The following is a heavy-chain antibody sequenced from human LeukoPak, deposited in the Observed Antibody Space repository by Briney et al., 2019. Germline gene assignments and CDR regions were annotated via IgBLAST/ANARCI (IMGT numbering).Heavy chain of an antibody. CDR1: GYSFTSYW. V-gene: IGHV5-51*01. J-gene: IGHJ6*02. D-gene: IGHD3-9*01. CDR3: ARHPPSGILTGAGDYYYGMDV. CDR2: IYPGDSDT. Sequence: GESLQISCKGSGYSFTSYWSGWVRQMPGKGLEWMGIIYPGDSDTRYSPSFQGQVTISADKSISTAYLQWSSLKASDTAMYYCARHPPSGILTGAGDYYYGMDVWGQGTTVTVSS.